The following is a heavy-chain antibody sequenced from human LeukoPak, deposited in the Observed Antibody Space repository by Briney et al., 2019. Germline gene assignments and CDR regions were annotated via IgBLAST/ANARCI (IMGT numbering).Heavy chain of an antibody. CDR3: ARGPITMVRGALRYYYRMDV. CDR1: GGSFSGDY. J-gene: IGHJ6*04. D-gene: IGHD3-10*01. V-gene: IGHV4-34*01. Sequence: SETLSLTCAVYGGSFSGDYWSWIRQPPGKGLEWIGEINHSGSTNYNPSLKSRVTISVDTSKNQFSLKLSSVTAADTAVYYCARGPITMVRGALRYYYRMDVWGKGTTVTVFS. CDR2: INHSGST.